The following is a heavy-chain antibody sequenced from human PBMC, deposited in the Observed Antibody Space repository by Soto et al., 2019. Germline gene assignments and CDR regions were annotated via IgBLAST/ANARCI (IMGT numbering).Heavy chain of an antibody. J-gene: IGHJ4*02. CDR3: ARGEGTLGYIDDIVATITVNPDY. D-gene: IGHD5-12*01. CDR1: GFTFSSYG. CDR2: IWYDGSNK. Sequence: PGGSLRLSCAASGFTFSSYGMHWVRQAPGKGLEWVAVIWYDGSNKYYADSVKGRFTISRDNSKNTLYLQMNSLRAEDTAVYYCARGEGTLGYIDDIVATITVNPDYWGQGTLVTVSS. V-gene: IGHV3-33*01.